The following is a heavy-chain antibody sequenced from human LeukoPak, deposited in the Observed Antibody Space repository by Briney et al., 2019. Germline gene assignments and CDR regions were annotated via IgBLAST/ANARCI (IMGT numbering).Heavy chain of an antibody. D-gene: IGHD6-19*01. CDR3: AKGAPKQWLVDY. V-gene: IGHV3-43*02. Sequence: PGGSLRLSCAASGFTFDDYAMHWVRQAPGKGLEWVSLISGDGGSTYYADFVKGRFTISRDNSKNSLYLQMNSLRTEDTALYYCAKGAPKQWLVDYWGQGTLVTVSS. J-gene: IGHJ4*02. CDR1: GFTFDDYA. CDR2: ISGDGGST.